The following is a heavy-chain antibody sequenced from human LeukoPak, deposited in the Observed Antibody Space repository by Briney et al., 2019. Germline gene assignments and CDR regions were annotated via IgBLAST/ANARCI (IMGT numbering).Heavy chain of an antibody. CDR3: ARDRIAVAATETSFDY. CDR2: ISWNSGNM. D-gene: IGHD6-19*01. Sequence: ALRLSCAASGFTFDDYAMHWVRQAPGKGLEWVSGISWNSGNMGYADSVKGRFTISRGNAKNSLYLEMNSLRAEDTAVYYCARDRIAVAATETSFDYWGQGTLVTVSS. V-gene: IGHV3-9*01. CDR1: GFTFDDYA. J-gene: IGHJ4*02.